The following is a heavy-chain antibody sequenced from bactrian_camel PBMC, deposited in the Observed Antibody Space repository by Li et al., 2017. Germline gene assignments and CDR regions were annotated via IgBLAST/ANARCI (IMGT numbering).Heavy chain of an antibody. CDR3: AADLARYCGAFSGFFARAS. Sequence: HVQLVESGGGSVQAGGSLRLVCQASDNVSKYYMARFRQAPGREREAVAAIDIRGAPTYTYAVSGRFSISRDNAENTLYLQMNSLKHEDTAMYYCAADLARYCGAFSGFFARASWGQGTQVTVS. D-gene: IGHD2*01. CDR1: DNVSKYY. V-gene: IGHV3S53*01. J-gene: IGHJ4*01. CDR2: IDIRGAP.